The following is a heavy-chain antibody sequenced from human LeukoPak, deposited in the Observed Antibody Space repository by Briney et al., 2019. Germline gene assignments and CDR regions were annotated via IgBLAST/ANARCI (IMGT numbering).Heavy chain of an antibody. CDR3: ARSARLMKGVVEVTALDD. CDR1: GFTFRSYE. D-gene: IGHD3-3*01. Sequence: PGGSLTLSCEASGFTFRSYEMNWVRQAPGKGLEWIAYLSSSGSDFSYADSVKGRFTIARDNAKNSVYLEMNSLRADDTAVYYCARSARLMKGVVEVTALDDWGQGTLVTVSS. V-gene: IGHV3-48*03. CDR2: LSSSGSDF. J-gene: IGHJ4*02.